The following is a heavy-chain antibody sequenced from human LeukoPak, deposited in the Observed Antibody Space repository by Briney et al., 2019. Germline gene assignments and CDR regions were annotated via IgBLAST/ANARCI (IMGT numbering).Heavy chain of an antibody. Sequence: SETLSLTCTVSGGSISSSSYYWGWIRQPPGKGLEWIGSIYYSGSTYYNPSLKSRVTISVDTSKNQFSLKLNSVTAADTAVYYCARVGTVAGHGDFDYWGQGTLVTVSS. CDR2: IYYSGST. J-gene: IGHJ4*02. CDR3: ARVGTVAGHGDFDY. V-gene: IGHV4-39*07. D-gene: IGHD6-19*01. CDR1: GGSISSSSYY.